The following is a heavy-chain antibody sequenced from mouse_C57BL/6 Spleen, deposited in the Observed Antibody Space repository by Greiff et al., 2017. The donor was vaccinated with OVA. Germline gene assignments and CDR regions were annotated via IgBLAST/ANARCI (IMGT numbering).Heavy chain of an antibody. J-gene: IGHJ4*01. V-gene: IGHV3-6*01. D-gene: IGHD1-2*01. CDR1: GYSITSGYY. Sequence: DVQLQESGPGLVKPSQSLSLTCSVTGYSITSGYYWNWIRQFPGNKLEWMGYISYDGSNNYNPSLKNRISITRDTSKNLFFLKLNSVTTEDTATYYCSRGTADAMDYWGQGTSVTVSS. CDR3: SRGTADAMDY. CDR2: ISYDGSN.